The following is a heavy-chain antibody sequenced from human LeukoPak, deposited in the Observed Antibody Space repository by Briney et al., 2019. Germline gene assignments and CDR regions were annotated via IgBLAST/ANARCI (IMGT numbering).Heavy chain of an antibody. J-gene: IGHJ2*01. V-gene: IGHV4-61*02. CDR1: GGSISSGSYY. Sequence: SETLSLTCTVSGGSISSGSYYWGWIRQPAGRGLEWIERIYTSGSTNYIPSLKSRFTISVDTSKNQFSLKLSSVTAADTAVYYCARKPATIFGAGYWYFDLWGRGTLVTVSS. D-gene: IGHD3-3*01. CDR3: ARKPATIFGAGYWYFDL. CDR2: IYTSGST.